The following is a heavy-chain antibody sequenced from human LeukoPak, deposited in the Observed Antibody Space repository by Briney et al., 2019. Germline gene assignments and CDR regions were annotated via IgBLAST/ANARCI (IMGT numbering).Heavy chain of an antibody. CDR3: ARVSGVDTAMVGMGDAFDI. V-gene: IGHV3-7*01. D-gene: IGHD5-18*01. CDR2: IKQDGSEK. Sequence: GGSLRLSCAASGFTFSTYWMSWVRQAPGKGLEWVANIKQDGSEKYYVDSVKGRFTISRDNAKNSLYLQMNSLRAEDTAVYYCARVSGVDTAMVGMGDAFDIWGQGTMVTVSS. J-gene: IGHJ3*02. CDR1: GFTFSTYW.